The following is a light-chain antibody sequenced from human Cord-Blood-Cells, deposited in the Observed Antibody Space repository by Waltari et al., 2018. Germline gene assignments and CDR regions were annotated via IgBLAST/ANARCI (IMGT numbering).Light chain of an antibody. CDR1: SSNIGAGYD. CDR2: GNS. CDR3: QSYESSLSGVV. Sequence: QSVLTQPPSVSGAPGQRVTISCTGSSSNIGAGYDVHWYQQLPGTAPKRLVYGNSNRPAGVPDRFSGSKSVTSASLAITGLQAEDEADYYCQSYESSLSGVVFGGGTKLTVL. V-gene: IGLV1-40*01. J-gene: IGLJ2*01.